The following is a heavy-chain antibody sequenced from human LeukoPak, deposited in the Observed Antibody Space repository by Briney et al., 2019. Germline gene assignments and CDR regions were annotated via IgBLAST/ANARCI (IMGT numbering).Heavy chain of an antibody. J-gene: IGHJ4*02. CDR2: ISGSGGST. D-gene: IGHD3-10*01. V-gene: IGHV3-23*01. CDR3: AKTAGSTLLPYDY. CDR1: GFTFSSYA. Sequence: GGSLRLSSAASGFTFSSYAMSWVRQAPGKGLEWVSAISGSGGSTYYADSVKGRFTISRDNSKKTLYLQMNSLRTEDTAVYYCAKTAGSTLLPYDYWGQGTLVTVSS.